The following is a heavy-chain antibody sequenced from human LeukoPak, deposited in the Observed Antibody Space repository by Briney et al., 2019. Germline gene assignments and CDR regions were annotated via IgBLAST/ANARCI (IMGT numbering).Heavy chain of an antibody. CDR2: IYTSGSN. D-gene: IGHD3-3*01. J-gene: IGHJ4*02. CDR3: ARAGGYDFWSGDHFDY. V-gene: IGHV4-61*02. CDR1: GGSISSGSYY. Sequence: PSETLSLTCTVSGGSISSGSYYWIWIRQPAGKGLEGIGRIYTSGSNNYNPSLKSRVTISLDTSKNQFSLKLSSVTAADTAVYYCARAGGYDFWSGDHFDYWGQGTLVTVSS.